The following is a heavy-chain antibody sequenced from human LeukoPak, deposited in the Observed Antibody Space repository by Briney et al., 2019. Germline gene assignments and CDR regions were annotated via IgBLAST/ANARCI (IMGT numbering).Heavy chain of an antibody. V-gene: IGHV4-59*01. CDR1: GGSFSGYY. Sequence: PSETLSLTCAVYGGSFSGYYWSWIRQPPGKGLDWIGYIYYTGSTYYNPSLKSRVTISVDTSKNQFSLKLNSVTAADTAVYYCARKSVAVRDAFDIWGQGTMVTVSS. J-gene: IGHJ3*02. D-gene: IGHD6-19*01. CDR3: ARKSVAVRDAFDI. CDR2: IYYTGST.